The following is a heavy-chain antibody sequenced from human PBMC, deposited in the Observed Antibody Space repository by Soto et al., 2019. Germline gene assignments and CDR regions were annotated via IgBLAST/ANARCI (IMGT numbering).Heavy chain of an antibody. J-gene: IGHJ6*04. Sequence: PGGSLRLSCAASGFTFSSYSMNWVRQAPGKGLEWVSSISSSSSYIYYADSVKGRFTISRDNAKNSLYLQMNSLRAEDTAAYYCAGLIDYYGSGSYYNGLTPLDVWGKGTTVTVSS. D-gene: IGHD3-10*01. CDR2: ISSSSSYI. CDR3: AGLIDYYGSGSYYNGLTPLDV. V-gene: IGHV3-21*01. CDR1: GFTFSSYS.